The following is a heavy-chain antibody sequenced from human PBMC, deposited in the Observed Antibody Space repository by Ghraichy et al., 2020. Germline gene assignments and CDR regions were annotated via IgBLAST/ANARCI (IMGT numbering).Heavy chain of an antibody. V-gene: IGHV1-58*01. Sequence: SVKVSCKASGFTFTSSAVQWVRQARGQRLEWIGWIVVCSGNTNYAQKFQERVTITRDMSTSTAYMELSSLRSEDTAVYYCAADFGYYDSSAQTSHWGQGTLVTVSS. CDR2: IVVCSGNT. J-gene: IGHJ1*01. D-gene: IGHD3-22*01. CDR3: AADFGYYDSSAQTSH. CDR1: GFTFTSSA.